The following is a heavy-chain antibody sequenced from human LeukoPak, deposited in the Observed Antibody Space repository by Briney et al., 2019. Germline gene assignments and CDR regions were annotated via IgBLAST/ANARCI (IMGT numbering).Heavy chain of an antibody. D-gene: IGHD5-18*01. V-gene: IGHV3-33*01. J-gene: IGHJ6*03. CDR1: GFTFSSYG. CDR2: IWYDGSNK. Sequence: GRSLRLSCAASGFTFSSYGMHWVRQAPGKGLEWVAVIWYDGSNKYYADSVKGRFTISRDNSKNTLYLQMNSLRAEDTAVYYCARDRYGYGGYYYYMDVWGKGTTVTVSS. CDR3: ARDRYGYGGYYYYMDV.